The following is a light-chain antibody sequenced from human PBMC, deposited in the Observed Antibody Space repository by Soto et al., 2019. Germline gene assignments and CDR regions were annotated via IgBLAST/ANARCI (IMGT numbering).Light chain of an antibody. V-gene: IGLV8-61*01. CDR3: VLFLVTATWV. J-gene: IGLJ1*01. CDR1: SGSVSTGYD. Sequence: QTVVTQEPSLSVSPGGTVTLTCGLTSGSVSTGYDPSWYQQTPGQPPRPLVYNTNIRSSGVPDRFSGSILGNRAALTITGAQAEDACDYYCVLFLVTATWVFGSGTKLTVL. CDR2: NTN.